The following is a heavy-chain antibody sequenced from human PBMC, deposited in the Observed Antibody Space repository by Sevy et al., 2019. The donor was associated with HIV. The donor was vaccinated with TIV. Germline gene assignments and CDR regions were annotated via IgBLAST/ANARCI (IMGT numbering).Heavy chain of an antibody. CDR1: GFNFRDYS. V-gene: IGHV3-21*06. J-gene: IGHJ4*02. CDR3: VRDRGDEYGAVSYYGPFDY. CDR2: INNDGTYI. Sequence: GGSLRLSCVVSGFNFRDYSVNWVRQAPGKGLEWVSSINNDGTYIFYGDSVKGRFTVSRDNAKNSLYLHMNSLRADDTAVYYCVRDRGDEYGAVSYYGPFDYWGRGTLVTVSS. D-gene: IGHD3-10*01.